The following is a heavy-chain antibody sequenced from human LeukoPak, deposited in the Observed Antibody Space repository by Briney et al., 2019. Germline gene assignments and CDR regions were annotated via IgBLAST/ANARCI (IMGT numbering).Heavy chain of an antibody. CDR1: GFTFSAYG. CDR3: AELGITMIGGV. CDR2: IAYDGSNK. Sequence: PGRSLRLSCAASGFTFSAYGMHWVRQAPGKGLEWVAVIAYDGSNKHYADSVKGRFTISRDNSKNTLYLQMNSLRAEDTAVYYCAELGITMIGGVWGKGTTVTISS. V-gene: IGHV3-30*18. D-gene: IGHD3-10*02. J-gene: IGHJ6*04.